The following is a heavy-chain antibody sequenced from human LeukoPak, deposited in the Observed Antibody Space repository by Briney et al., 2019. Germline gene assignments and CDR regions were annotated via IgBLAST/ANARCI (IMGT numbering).Heavy chain of an antibody. CDR3: ARDGSWNQGVYYYYMDV. Sequence: ASVKVSCKASGYTFTGYYMHWVRQAPGQGLEWMGWLNPNSGGTNYAQKFQGRVTMPRDTSISTAYMELSRLRSDDTAVYYCARDGSWNQGVYYYYMDVWGKGTTVTVSS. J-gene: IGHJ6*03. D-gene: IGHD1-26*01. CDR2: LNPNSGGT. V-gene: IGHV1-2*02. CDR1: GYTFTGYY.